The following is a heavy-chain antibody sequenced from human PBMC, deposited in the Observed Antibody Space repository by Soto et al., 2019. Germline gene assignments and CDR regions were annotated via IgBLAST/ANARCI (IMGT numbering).Heavy chain of an antibody. CDR3: AKDRGIQLWLWNYYGMDV. CDR1: GFTFSSYG. CDR2: ISYDGSNK. J-gene: IGHJ6*02. D-gene: IGHD5-18*01. V-gene: IGHV3-30*18. Sequence: PGGSLRLSCAASGFTFSSYGMHWVRQAPGKGLEWVAVISYDGSNKYYADSVKGRFTISRDNSKNTLYLQMNSLRAEDTAVYYCAKDRGIQLWLWNYYGMDVWGQGTTGTVS.